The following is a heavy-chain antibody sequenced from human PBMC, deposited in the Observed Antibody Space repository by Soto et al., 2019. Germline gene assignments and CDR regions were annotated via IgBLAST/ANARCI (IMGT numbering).Heavy chain of an antibody. CDR3: ARGEGSYDYVWGSYRPAGMDV. CDR1: GYSISSGYY. J-gene: IGHJ6*02. V-gene: IGHV4-38-2*01. CDR2: IYHSGST. D-gene: IGHD3-16*02. Sequence: SETLSLTCAVSGYSISSGYYWGWIRQPPGKGLEWIGSIYHSGSTYYNPSLKSRVTISVDTSKNQFSLKLSSVTAADTAVYYCARGEGSYDYVWGSYRPAGMDVWGQGTTVTVSS.